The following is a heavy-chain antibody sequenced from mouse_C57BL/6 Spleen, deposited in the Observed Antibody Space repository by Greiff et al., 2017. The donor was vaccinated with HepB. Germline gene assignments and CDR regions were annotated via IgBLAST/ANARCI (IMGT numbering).Heavy chain of an antibody. CDR3: ARGYYYYGSSYAMDY. Sequence: VQLQQSGPELVKPGASVKMSCKASGYTFTDYNMHWVKQSHGKSLEWIGYINPNNGGTSYNQKFKGKATLTVNKSSSTAYMELRCLTSEDSAVYYCARGYYYYGSSYAMDYWGQGTSVTVSS. CDR1: GYTFTDYN. D-gene: IGHD1-1*01. V-gene: IGHV1-22*01. CDR2: INPNNGGT. J-gene: IGHJ4*01.